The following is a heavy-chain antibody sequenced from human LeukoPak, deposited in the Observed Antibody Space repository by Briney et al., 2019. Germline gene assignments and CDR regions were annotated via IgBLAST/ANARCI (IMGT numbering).Heavy chain of an antibody. V-gene: IGHV3-53*01. D-gene: IGHD2-15*01. CDR1: GFTVSSNY. Sequence: GGSLRLSCAASGFTVSSNYMSWVRQAPGKGLEWVSVMYSGGSTYYADSVKGRFTIPRDNSKNTLYLHMNSLRAEDTAVYYSAGYVGVLAAFDYWGQGTLVTVSS. J-gene: IGHJ4*02. CDR2: MYSGGST. CDR3: AGYVGVLAAFDY.